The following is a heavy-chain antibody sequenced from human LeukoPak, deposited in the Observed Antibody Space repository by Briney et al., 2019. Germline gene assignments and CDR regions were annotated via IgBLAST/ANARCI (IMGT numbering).Heavy chain of an antibody. CDR1: GGSFSGYY. CDR2: INHSGST. CDR3: ARARRADYSGSGSYGPFDI. J-gene: IGHJ3*02. Sequence: SETLSLTCAVYGGSFSGYYWSWIRQPPGKGLEWIGEINHSGSTNYNPSLKSRVTISVDTSKNQFSLKLSSVTAADTAVYYCARARRADYSGSGSYGPFDIWGQGTMVSVSS. D-gene: IGHD3-10*01. V-gene: IGHV4-34*01.